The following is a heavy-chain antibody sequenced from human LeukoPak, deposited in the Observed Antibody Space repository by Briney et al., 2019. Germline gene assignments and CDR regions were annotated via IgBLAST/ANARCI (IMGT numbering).Heavy chain of an antibody. Sequence: ASVKVSCKASGFTFTTYYIHWVRQAPGQGLEWMGIINLSGGGTGYAQRFQGRVTVTRDTSTSTVYMELSSLGTEDTAVYYCATYGGKNTNFAYWGQGTLVTVSS. CDR2: INLSGGGT. CDR3: ATYGGKNTNFAY. CDR1: GFTFTTYY. D-gene: IGHD4-23*01. V-gene: IGHV1-46*01. J-gene: IGHJ4*02.